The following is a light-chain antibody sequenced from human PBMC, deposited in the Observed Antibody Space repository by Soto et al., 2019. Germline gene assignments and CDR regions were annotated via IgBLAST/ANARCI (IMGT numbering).Light chain of an antibody. CDR1: QSVTGNY. CDR3: QQYNNWPQT. J-gene: IGKJ1*01. Sequence: EVVLTQSPGTLSLSPGEIATLSCGASQSVTGNYLAWYQQKPGQAPRLLIFGASTRATGIPDRFSGSGSGTDFTLTISRLEPEDFAVYYCQQYNNWPQTFGQGTKVDI. CDR2: GAS. V-gene: IGKV3-20*01.